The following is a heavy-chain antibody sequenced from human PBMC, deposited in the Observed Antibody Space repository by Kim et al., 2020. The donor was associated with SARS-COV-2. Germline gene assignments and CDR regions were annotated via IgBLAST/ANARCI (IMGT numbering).Heavy chain of an antibody. D-gene: IGHD4-17*01. CDR1: GFTFSNAW. V-gene: IGHV3-15*01. CDR2: IKSKTDGGTT. CDR3: TTPPMRGMTTPFSWFDP. J-gene: IGHJ5*02. Sequence: GGSLRLSCAASGFTFSNAWMSWVRQAPGKGLEWVGRIKSKTDGGTTDYAAPVKGRFTISRDDSKNTLYLQMNSLKTEDTAVYYCTTPPMRGMTTPFSWFDPWGQGTLVTVSS.